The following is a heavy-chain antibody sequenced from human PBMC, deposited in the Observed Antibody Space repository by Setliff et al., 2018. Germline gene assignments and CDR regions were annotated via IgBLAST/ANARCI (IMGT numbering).Heavy chain of an antibody. CDR1: GYTFTTYG. V-gene: IGHV1-18*01. Sequence: ASVKVSCKAYGYTFTTYGISWVRQAPGQGLQWMGWISAYNGKTNYAQKLQGRVTTTTDTPTRTAYMELRSLRSDDTAVYYCARGSYGDLRRGHDAFDIWGQGTMVTVSS. J-gene: IGHJ3*02. CDR2: ISAYNGKT. CDR3: ARGSYGDLRRGHDAFDI. D-gene: IGHD4-17*01.